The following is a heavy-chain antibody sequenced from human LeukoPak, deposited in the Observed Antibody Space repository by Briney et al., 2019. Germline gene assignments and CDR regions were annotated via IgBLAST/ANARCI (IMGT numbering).Heavy chain of an antibody. Sequence: TSSETLSLTCTVSGGSIRSGTDYWSWIRQPAGKGLEWIGRIYMSGSTDYNPSFKSRVTMSVDTSKNQVSLKLRSVTAADTAVYYCARVVWGGDFHYSLDAWGKGTTVIVSS. J-gene: IGHJ6*03. CDR2: IYMSGST. V-gene: IGHV4-61*02. D-gene: IGHD7-27*01. CDR1: GGSIRSGTDY. CDR3: ARVVWGGDFHYSLDA.